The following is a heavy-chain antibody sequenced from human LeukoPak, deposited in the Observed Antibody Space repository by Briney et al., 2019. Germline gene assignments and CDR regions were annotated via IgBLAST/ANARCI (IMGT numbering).Heavy chain of an antibody. Sequence: ASVKVSCKASGYTFTGYYMHWVRQAPGQGLEWMGWINPNSGGTNYAQKFQGRVTITRDTSASTAYMELSSLRSEDTAVYYCARDKKGGSGDFDYWGQGTLVTVSS. CDR3: ARDKKGGSGDFDY. J-gene: IGHJ4*02. V-gene: IGHV1-2*02. D-gene: IGHD3-10*01. CDR2: INPNSGGT. CDR1: GYTFTGYY.